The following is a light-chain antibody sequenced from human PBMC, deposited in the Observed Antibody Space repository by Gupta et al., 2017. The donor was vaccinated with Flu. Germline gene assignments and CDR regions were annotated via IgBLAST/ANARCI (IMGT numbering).Light chain of an antibody. Sequence: FMLTQPHSVSESPEKTVTISCTRSSGAFGSNYVQWYQQRPGSAPTTVIYEDNQRPSGVPDRFSGSIDRSSNSASLTISGLKTEDEADYYCQSYVTNNHWVFGGGTKLTVL. CDR3: QSYVTNNHWV. CDR2: EDN. J-gene: IGLJ3*02. V-gene: IGLV6-57*03. CDR1: SGAFGSNY.